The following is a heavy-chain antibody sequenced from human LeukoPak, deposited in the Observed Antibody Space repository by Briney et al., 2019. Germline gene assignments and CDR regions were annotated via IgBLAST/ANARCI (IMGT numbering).Heavy chain of an antibody. CDR2: ISGSGGST. CDR1: GFTFSSYA. CDR3: AKDRPTYYYDSSGYHTVDY. Sequence: GGSLRLSCAASGFTFSSYAMSWVRQAPGKGLEWVSAISGSGGSTYYADSVKGRFTISRDNSRNTLYLQMNSLRAEDTAVYYCAKDRPTYYYDSSGYHTVDYWGQGTLVTVSS. D-gene: IGHD3-22*01. J-gene: IGHJ4*02. V-gene: IGHV3-23*01.